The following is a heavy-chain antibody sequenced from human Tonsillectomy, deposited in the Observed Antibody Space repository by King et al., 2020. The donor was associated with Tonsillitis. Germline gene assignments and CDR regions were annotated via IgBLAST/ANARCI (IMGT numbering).Heavy chain of an antibody. J-gene: IGHJ6*03. CDR3: ARDGAPTYYEIWSGYSAGYFFYYMDV. V-gene: IGHV4-61*02. D-gene: IGHD3-3*01. Sequence: VQLQESGPGLVKPSQTLSLTCSVSGDSVSTGSVYWSWLRQPAGKGLEWIGRIYTSGTTNYNPSLESRVTIPVDASRNQFSLKLSSVTAADTAVYYCARDGAPTYYEIWSGYSAGYFFYYMDVWGKGTTVTVSS. CDR1: GDSVSTGSVY. CDR2: IYTSGTT.